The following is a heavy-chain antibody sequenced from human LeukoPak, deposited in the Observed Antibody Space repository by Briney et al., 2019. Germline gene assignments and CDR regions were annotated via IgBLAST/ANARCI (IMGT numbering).Heavy chain of an antibody. V-gene: IGHV3-23*01. Sequence: GGSLRLSRAASGFTFSSYAMSWVRQAPGKGLEWVSAISGSGGSTYYADSVKGRFTISRDNSKNTLYLQMNSLRAEDTAVYYCAKTKVYDSSGYYYLLGYYFDYWGQGTLVTVSS. D-gene: IGHD3-22*01. J-gene: IGHJ4*02. CDR2: ISGSGGST. CDR3: AKTKVYDSSGYYYLLGYYFDY. CDR1: GFTFSSYA.